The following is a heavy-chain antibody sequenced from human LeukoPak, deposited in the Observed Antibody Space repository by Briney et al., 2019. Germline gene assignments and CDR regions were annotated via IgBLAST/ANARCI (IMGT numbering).Heavy chain of an antibody. CDR1: GFTFDDYA. J-gene: IGHJ4*02. Sequence: GGSLRLSCAASGFTFDDYAMHWVRQGPGKGLEWVSGISWNSAMIAYADSVKGRFTISRDNAKNSLYLQMNSLRAEDTAVYYCARDRVMAAAGNTFDYWGQGTLVTVSS. D-gene: IGHD6-13*01. CDR2: ISWNSAMI. V-gene: IGHV3-9*01. CDR3: ARDRVMAAAGNTFDY.